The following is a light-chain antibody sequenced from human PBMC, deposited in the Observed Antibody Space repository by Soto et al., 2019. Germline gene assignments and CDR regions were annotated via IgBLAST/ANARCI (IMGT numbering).Light chain of an antibody. V-gene: IGLV1-40*01. CDR3: QSYDSSLSGGV. CDR2: GNT. Sequence: QSVLTQPPSVSGAPGQRVTVSCIGGSSNIGAGYPVHWFQQFPGTAPKLLIYGNTNRPSGVPDRFSGSKSATSASLAITGLQAEDEADYYCQSYDSSLSGGVFGGGTKLTVL. CDR1: SSNIGAGYP. J-gene: IGLJ3*02.